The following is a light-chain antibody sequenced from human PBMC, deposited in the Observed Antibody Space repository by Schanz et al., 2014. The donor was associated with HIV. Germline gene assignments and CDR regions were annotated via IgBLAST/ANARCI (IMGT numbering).Light chain of an antibody. Sequence: DIQLSQSPSFLSASVGDRVTVTCRASQDISTYLAWYQQKPGKAPNLLIYAASTLHTGVPLRFSGSGSGTDFTLTINGLQPDDFATYYCQQLNSFPYTFGQGPMLEI. V-gene: IGKV1-9*01. CDR3: QQLNSFPYT. J-gene: IGKJ2*01. CDR2: AAS. CDR1: QDISTY.